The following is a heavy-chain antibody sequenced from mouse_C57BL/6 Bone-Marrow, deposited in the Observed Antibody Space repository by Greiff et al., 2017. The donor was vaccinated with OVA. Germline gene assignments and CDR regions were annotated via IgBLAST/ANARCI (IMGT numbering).Heavy chain of an antibody. V-gene: IGHV1-42*01. Sequence: EVQRVESGPELVKPGASVKISCKASGYSFTGYYMNWVKQSPEKSLEWIGEINPSTGGTTYNQKFKAKATLTVDKSSSTAYMQLKSLTSEDSAVYYCAKIYYDYGAWFAYWGQGTLVTVSA. CDR1: GYSFTGYY. CDR2: INPSTGGT. CDR3: AKIYYDYGAWFAY. D-gene: IGHD2-4*01. J-gene: IGHJ3*01.